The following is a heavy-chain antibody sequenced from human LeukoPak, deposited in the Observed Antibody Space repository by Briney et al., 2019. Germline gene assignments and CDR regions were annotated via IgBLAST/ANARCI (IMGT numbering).Heavy chain of an antibody. J-gene: IGHJ4*02. CDR3: ARGGHGHTQNDY. CDR1: GYTFPDYH. CDR2: INPNTGGT. V-gene: IGHV1-2*02. D-gene: IGHD5-24*01. Sequence: GASVKVSCKASGYTFPDYHMHWVRQAPGQGLEWMGWINPNTGGTNYAQSFQGRVTMTRDTSISTSYMELSSLFSDDTALYYCARGGHGHTQNDYWGQGTLVTVSS.